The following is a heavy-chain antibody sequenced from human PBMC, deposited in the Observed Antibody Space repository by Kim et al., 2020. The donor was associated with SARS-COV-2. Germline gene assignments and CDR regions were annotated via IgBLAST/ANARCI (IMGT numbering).Heavy chain of an antibody. J-gene: IGHJ3*01. CDR2: VKSKTDGGTR. CDR1: GFIFSHAW. Sequence: GGSLRLSCAASGFIFSHAWMSWVRQAPGKGLEWVGRVKSKTDGGTRDYAAAVQGRFSISRDDSGDTLYLQMDSLKTDDTALYYCTTVAGRESYAFDVWGQGTTVTVSS. V-gene: IGHV3-15*01. CDR3: TTVAGRESYAFDV.